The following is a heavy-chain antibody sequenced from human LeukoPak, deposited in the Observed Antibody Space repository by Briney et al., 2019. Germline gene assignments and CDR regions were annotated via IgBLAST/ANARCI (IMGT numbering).Heavy chain of an antibody. CDR1: GFTFSSYA. J-gene: IGHJ4*02. CDR3: ARALGDLRDY. Sequence: GRSLRLSCAASGFTFSSYAMHWVRQAPGKGLEWVAVISYDGSNKYYADSVKGRFTISRDNSKNTLYLQMNSLRAEDTAVYYCARALGDLRDYWGQGTLVTVSS. D-gene: IGHD3-10*01. CDR2: ISYDGSNK. V-gene: IGHV3-30-3*01.